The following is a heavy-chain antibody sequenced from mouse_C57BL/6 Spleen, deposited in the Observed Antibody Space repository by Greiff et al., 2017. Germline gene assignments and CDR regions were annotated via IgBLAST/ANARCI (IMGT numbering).Heavy chain of an antibody. CDR2: IYPGNSDT. D-gene: IGHD1-1*01. V-gene: IGHV1-5*01. J-gene: IGHJ1*03. CDR3: TNYGSSYWYFDV. Sequence: EVQLQQSGTVLARPGASVKMSCKTSGYTFTSYWMHWVKQRPGQGLEWIGAIYPGNSDTSYNQKFQGKAKLTAVTSASTAYMELSSLTNEDSAVYYCTNYGSSYWYFDVWGTGTTVTVSS. CDR1: GYTFTSYW.